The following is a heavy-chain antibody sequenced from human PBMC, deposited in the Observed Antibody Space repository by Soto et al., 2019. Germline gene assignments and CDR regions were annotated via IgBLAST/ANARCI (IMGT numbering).Heavy chain of an antibody. D-gene: IGHD2-2*01. CDR3: ATGTAGPAH. J-gene: IGHJ1*01. V-gene: IGHV3-23*01. CDR1: GFTFSNFD. CDR2: ISTSGGTT. Sequence: EVQLLESGGGLVQPGGSLRLSCAASGFTFSNFDMSWVRQAPGKGLAWVSGISTSGGTTYYADSVKGRFTSSRDNSKNTLYLHMTSLRAEDTAVYYCATGTAGPAHWGQGTLVTVSS.